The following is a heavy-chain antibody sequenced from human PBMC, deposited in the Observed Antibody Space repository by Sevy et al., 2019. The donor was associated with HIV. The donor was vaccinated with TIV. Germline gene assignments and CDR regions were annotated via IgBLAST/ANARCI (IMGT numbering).Heavy chain of an antibody. CDR3: AKESPGYNYDSSGSLDY. CDR2: ISGSAYST. CDR1: GFTFNTYA. J-gene: IGHJ4*02. D-gene: IGHD3-22*01. V-gene: IGHV3-23*01. Sequence: GGSLRLSCAASGFTFNTYAMSWVRQAPGKGLEWVSGISGSAYSTYYADSVKGRFTISRDNSKNTLSLQMNSLRAEDTAVYYCAKESPGYNYDSSGSLDYWDQGTLVTVSS.